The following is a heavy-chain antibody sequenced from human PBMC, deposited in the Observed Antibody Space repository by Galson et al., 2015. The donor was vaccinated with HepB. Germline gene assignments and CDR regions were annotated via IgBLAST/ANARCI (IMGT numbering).Heavy chain of an antibody. J-gene: IGHJ6*02. CDR3: ARDRVLWFGELLTRDYYYYGMDV. V-gene: IGHV3-11*05. Sequence: SLRLSCAASGFTFSDYYMSWIRQAPGKGLEWVSYISSSSSYTSYADSVKGRFTISRDNAKNSLYLQMNSLRAEDTAVYYCARDRVLWFGELLTRDYYYYGMDVWGQGTTVTVSS. CDR1: GFTFSDYY. CDR2: ISSSSSYT. D-gene: IGHD3-10*01.